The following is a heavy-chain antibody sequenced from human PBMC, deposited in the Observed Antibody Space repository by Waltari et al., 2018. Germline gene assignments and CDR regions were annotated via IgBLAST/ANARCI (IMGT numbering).Heavy chain of an antibody. V-gene: IGHV3-21*01. D-gene: IGHD2-15*01. CDR2: ISSSSSYI. J-gene: IGHJ4*02. CDR1: GGSISSSS. Sequence: LQLQESGPGLVKPSETLSLTCTVPGGSISSSSYYWGWIRRPPGKVLEWVSSISSSSSYIYYADAVKGRFTISRDNAKNSLYLQMNSLRAEDTAVYYCARVRGLPGYYFDYWGQGTLVTVSS. CDR3: ARVRGLPGYYFDY.